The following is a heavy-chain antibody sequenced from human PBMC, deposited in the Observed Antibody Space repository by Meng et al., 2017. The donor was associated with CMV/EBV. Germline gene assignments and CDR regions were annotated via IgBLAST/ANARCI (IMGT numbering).Heavy chain of an antibody. J-gene: IGHJ3*02. Sequence: GESLKISCAASGFTFSGLTFSGSWMSWVRQTPGKGLEWVADIKQDGSEKYYVDSVKGRFTISRDNAKNSLYLQMNSLRAEDTAVYYCAGPLYPKGTDAFDIWGQGTMVTVSS. CDR3: AGPLYPKGTDAFDI. CDR1: GFTFSGLTFSGSW. CDR2: IKQDGSEK. V-gene: IGHV3-7*01. D-gene: IGHD2-8*01.